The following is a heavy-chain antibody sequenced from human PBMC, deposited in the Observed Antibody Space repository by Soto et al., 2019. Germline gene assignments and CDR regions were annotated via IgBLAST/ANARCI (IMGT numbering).Heavy chain of an antibody. D-gene: IGHD2-2*01. Sequence: SETLSLICAVSGGSISSINWWSWVRQPPGKGLEWIGEIYHSGSTNYNPSLKSRVTISVDKSKNQFSLKLSSVTAADTAVYYCARVGASCYLRCLDVWGQGTTVTVSS. CDR1: GGSISSINW. V-gene: IGHV4-4*02. J-gene: IGHJ6*02. CDR3: ARVGASCYLRCLDV. CDR2: IYHSGST.